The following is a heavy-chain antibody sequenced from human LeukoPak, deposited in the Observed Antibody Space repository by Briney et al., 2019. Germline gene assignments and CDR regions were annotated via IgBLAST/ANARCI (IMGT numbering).Heavy chain of an antibody. CDR1: GFTFSDYY. Sequence: GGSLRLSCAASGFTFSDYYMSWIRQAPGKGLEWVSYISHRGTTIYYADSVKGRFTISRDNAKNSLYLQMNSLRAEDTAVYYCARVKRFADYFDYWGQGTLVTVSS. CDR3: ARVKRFADYFDY. D-gene: IGHD3-10*01. V-gene: IGHV3-11*04. J-gene: IGHJ4*02. CDR2: ISHRGTTI.